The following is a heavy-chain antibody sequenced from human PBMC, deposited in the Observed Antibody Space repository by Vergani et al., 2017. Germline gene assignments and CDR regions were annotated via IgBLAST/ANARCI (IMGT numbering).Heavy chain of an antibody. Sequence: EVQLVESGGGLVKPGGSLRLSCAASGFTFSSSSMNWVRQAPGKGLEWVSSISSSSSYIYYADSVKGRFTISRDNAKNSLYLQMNSLRAEDTAVYYCASTDYDFWSGYIPPDYWGQGTLVTVSS. CDR2: ISSSSSYI. J-gene: IGHJ4*02. CDR1: GFTFSSSS. V-gene: IGHV3-21*01. CDR3: ASTDYDFWSGYIPPDY. D-gene: IGHD3-3*01.